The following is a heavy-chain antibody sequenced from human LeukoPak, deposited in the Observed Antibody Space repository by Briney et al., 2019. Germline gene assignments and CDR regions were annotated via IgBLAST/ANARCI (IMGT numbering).Heavy chain of an antibody. CDR2: IYHSGST. D-gene: IGHD3-3*01. CDR1: GGSINNYY. Sequence: SETLSLTCTVSGGSINNYYWSWIRQPPGKGLEWLGYIYHSGSTNYNPSLKSRVTISADTSKNHFSLKLSSVTAADTAVYYCACCNYYEYFHHWGQGTLVTVSS. CDR3: ACCNYYEYFHH. J-gene: IGHJ1*01. V-gene: IGHV4-59*01.